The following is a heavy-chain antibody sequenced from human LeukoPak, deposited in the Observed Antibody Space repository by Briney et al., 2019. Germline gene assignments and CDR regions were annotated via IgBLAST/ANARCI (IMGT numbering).Heavy chain of an antibody. V-gene: IGHV1-46*01. J-gene: IGHJ5*02. Sequence: GASVKVSSKASGYTFTSYYMHWVRQAPGQGLEWMGIINPSGGSTSYAQKFQGRVTMTRDTSTSTVYMELSSLRSEDTAVYYCARSSGPQDYYDSSGSHPWFDPWGQGTLVTVSS. CDR1: GYTFTSYY. CDR3: ARSSGPQDYYDSSGSHPWFDP. D-gene: IGHD3-22*01. CDR2: INPSGGST.